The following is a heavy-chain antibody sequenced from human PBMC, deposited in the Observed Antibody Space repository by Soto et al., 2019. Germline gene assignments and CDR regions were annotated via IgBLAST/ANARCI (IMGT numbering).Heavy chain of an antibody. CDR3: AIRTYYYDSSGYYWGWFDP. CDR1: GGSISSGGYS. J-gene: IGHJ5*02. CDR2: IYHSGST. D-gene: IGHD3-22*01. V-gene: IGHV4-30-2*01. Sequence: PSETLSLTCAVSGGSISSGGYSWSWIRQPPGKGLEWIGYIYHSGSTYYNPSLKSRVTISVDRSKNQFSLKLSSVTAADTAVYYCAIRTYYYDSSGYYWGWFDPWGQGTPVTVSS.